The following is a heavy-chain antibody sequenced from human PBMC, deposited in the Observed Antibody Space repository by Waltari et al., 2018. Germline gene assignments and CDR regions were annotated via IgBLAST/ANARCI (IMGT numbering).Heavy chain of an antibody. CDR3: AKTDTAMVPFDY. Sequence: QVQLVESGGGGVQPGRSLRLSCAAAGFTFSSYGMHWVRQAPGKGLEWVAVISYDGSNKYYADSVKGRFTISRDNSKNTLYLQMNSLRAEDTAVYYCAKTDTAMVPFDYWGQGTLVTVSS. CDR2: ISYDGSNK. J-gene: IGHJ4*02. D-gene: IGHD5-18*01. CDR1: GFTFSSYG. V-gene: IGHV3-30*18.